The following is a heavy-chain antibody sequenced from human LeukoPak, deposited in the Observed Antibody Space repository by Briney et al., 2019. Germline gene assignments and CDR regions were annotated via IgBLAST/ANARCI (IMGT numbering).Heavy chain of an antibody. J-gene: IGHJ5*02. Sequence: SETLSLTCTVSGGSISSSSYYWGWIRQPPGKGLEWIGSIYYSGSTYYNPSLKSRVTISVDTSKNQFSLKLSSVTAADTAVYYCARHTNWFDPWGQGTLVTVSS. V-gene: IGHV4-39*01. CDR3: ARHTNWFDP. CDR2: IYYSGST. CDR1: GGSISSSSYY.